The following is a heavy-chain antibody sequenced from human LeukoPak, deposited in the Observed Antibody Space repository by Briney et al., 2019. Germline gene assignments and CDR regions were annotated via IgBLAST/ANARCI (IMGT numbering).Heavy chain of an antibody. Sequence: GASVKVSCKASGYIFTSYGISWVRQAPGQGLEWMGWISVYNGNTNYPQRLQGRVTMTTDTSTTTAYMELSSLRSDDTAVYYCARDINGYYYDSHGYYPTDLWGQGTLVTVSS. CDR1: GYIFTSYG. CDR3: ARDINGYYYDSHGYYPTDL. CDR2: ISVYNGNT. J-gene: IGHJ5*02. D-gene: IGHD3-22*01. V-gene: IGHV1-18*01.